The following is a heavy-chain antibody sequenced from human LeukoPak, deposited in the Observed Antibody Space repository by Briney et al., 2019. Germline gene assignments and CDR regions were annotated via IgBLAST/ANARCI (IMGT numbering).Heavy chain of an antibody. D-gene: IGHD3-10*01. V-gene: IGHV3-23*01. CDR3: AREMVRGVTWFDP. CDR1: GFTFSSYA. J-gene: IGHJ5*02. CDR2: ISGSGGST. Sequence: GGSLRLSCAASGFTFSSYAMSWVRQAPGKGLEWVSAISGSGGSTYYADSVKGRFTISRDNAKNSLYLQMNSLRAEDTALYYCAREMVRGVTWFDPWGQGTLVTVSS.